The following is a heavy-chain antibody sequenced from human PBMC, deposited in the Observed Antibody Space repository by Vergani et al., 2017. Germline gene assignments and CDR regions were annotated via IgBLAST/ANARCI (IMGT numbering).Heavy chain of an antibody. V-gene: IGHV4-31*03. J-gene: IGHJ3*02. CDR3: ARHKISAFDI. Sequence: QVQLQESGPGLVKPSQTLSLTCTVSGGSISSGGYYWSWIRQHPGKGLEWIGYIYYSGSTNYNPYLKSRVTISVDTSTNQLSLKLSSVTAADTAVYYCARHKISAFDIWGQGTMVTVSS. CDR1: GGSISSGGYY. CDR2: IYYSGST. D-gene: IGHD3-3*01.